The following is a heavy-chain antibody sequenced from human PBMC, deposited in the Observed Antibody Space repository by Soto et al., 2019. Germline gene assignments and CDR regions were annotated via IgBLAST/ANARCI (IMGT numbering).Heavy chain of an antibody. CDR3: ARDLGVVGATIHYFDY. J-gene: IGHJ4*02. CDR1: GDSVSSNSAA. D-gene: IGHD1-26*01. Sequence: SQTLSLTCAISGDSVSSNSAAWNWIRQSPSRGLEWLGRTYYRSKWYNDYAVSVKSRITINPDTSKNQFSLQLNSVTPEDTAVYYCARDLGVVGATIHYFDYWGQGTLVTVSS. CDR2: TYYRSKWYN. V-gene: IGHV6-1*01.